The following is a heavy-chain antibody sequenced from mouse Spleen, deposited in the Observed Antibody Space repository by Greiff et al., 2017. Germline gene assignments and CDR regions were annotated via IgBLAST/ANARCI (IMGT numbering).Heavy chain of an antibody. CDR1: GYAFSSYW. D-gene: IGHD3-2*01. V-gene: IGHV1-80*01. J-gene: IGHJ3*01. CDR3: ARGDSSGSALFAY. CDR2: IYPGDGDT. Sequence: LQESGAELVKPGASVKISCTASGYAFSSYWMNWVKQRPGKGLEWIGQIYPGDGDTKYNGKFKGKATLTADKSSSTAYMQLSSLTSEDSAFNFCARGDSSGSALFAYWGQGTLVTVSA.